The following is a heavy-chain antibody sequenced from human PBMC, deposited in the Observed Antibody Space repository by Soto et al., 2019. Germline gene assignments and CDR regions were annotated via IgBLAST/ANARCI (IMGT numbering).Heavy chain of an antibody. CDR3: EKEATNINNFDY. CDR1: GFTFSNHE. Sequence: GGSLRLSCAASGFTFSNHEMNWVRQAPGKGLEWLSYISSSGSHKEYADSVKGRYTISRDNAKKSLYLQLNSLRAEDTAVYYCEKEATNINNFDYWGQGTLVTVSS. D-gene: IGHD2-8*01. J-gene: IGHJ4*02. V-gene: IGHV3-48*03. CDR2: ISSSGSHK.